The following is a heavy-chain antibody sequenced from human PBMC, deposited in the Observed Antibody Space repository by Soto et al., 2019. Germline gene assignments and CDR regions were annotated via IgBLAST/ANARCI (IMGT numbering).Heavy chain of an antibody. CDR1: GFTFSTYV. Sequence: PGGSLRLSCAASGFTFSTYVMNWVRQAPGKGLEWLSSISDSGHYIYYADSVKGRFTISRDNAKNSLFLQMNSLRGEDTAVYYCARGRFALPYSASNWFDPCGQGSLSTVSS. CDR3: ARGRFALPYSASNWFDP. D-gene: IGHD2-21*01. CDR2: ISDSGHYI. J-gene: IGHJ5*01. V-gene: IGHV3-21*01.